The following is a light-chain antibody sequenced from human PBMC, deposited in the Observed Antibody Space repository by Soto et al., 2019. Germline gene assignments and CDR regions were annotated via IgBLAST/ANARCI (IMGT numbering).Light chain of an antibody. Sequence: IQLTQSPSSLSASVGDSVTITCRASQDISSHLAWYQQKPGKAPKVLIYAASTLESGIPSRFSGSGSGTDFTLTIGSLQAEDFATYYCQQVKSFLPLTFGGGTKVDIK. CDR3: QQVKSFLPLT. V-gene: IGKV1-9*01. CDR2: AAS. CDR1: QDISSH. J-gene: IGKJ4*01.